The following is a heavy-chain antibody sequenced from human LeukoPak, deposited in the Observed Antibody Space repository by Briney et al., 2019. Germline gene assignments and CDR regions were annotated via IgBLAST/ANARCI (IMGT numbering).Heavy chain of an antibody. V-gene: IGHV4-59*08. CDR3: ARPQTSSWYFDP. Sequence: RPSETLSLTCIVSGGSMSNSYWSWVRQPPGKGLEWIGYVYFNGNTDYNPSLKSRVTISVDTSKKQFSLKMDSVTAADTAVYYCARPQTSSWYFDPWGRGTLVTVSS. CDR1: GGSMSNSY. D-gene: IGHD6-13*01. J-gene: IGHJ2*01. CDR2: VYFNGNT.